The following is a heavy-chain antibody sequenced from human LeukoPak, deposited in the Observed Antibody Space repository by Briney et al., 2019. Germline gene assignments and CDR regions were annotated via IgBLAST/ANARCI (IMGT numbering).Heavy chain of an antibody. J-gene: IGHJ5*02. CDR2: VIPIFGTA. V-gene: IGHV1-69*01. CDR1: GGTFSSYA. CDR3: ARDPGLVPAATNWFDP. D-gene: IGHD2-2*01. Sequence: GASVKVSCQASGGTFSSYAISWVRQGPGQGGEWMGGVIPIFGTANYAQKFQGRVTITADESTSTAYMELSSLRSEDTAVYYCARDPGLVPAATNWFDPWGQGTLVTVSS.